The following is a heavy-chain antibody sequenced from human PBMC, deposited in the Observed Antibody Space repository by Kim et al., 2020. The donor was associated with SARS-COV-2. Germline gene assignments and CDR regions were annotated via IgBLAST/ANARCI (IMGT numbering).Heavy chain of an antibody. CDR2: IKQDGSGK. J-gene: IGHJ6*02. D-gene: IGHD4-17*01. CDR1: GFTFRSYW. Sequence: GGTLRLSCAASGFTFRSYWMSWVRPAPGKGLEWVANIKQDGSGKSYVDSMKGRFTISRDNAKNSLYLQMNSLRAEDTAVSYCARDLDYGGNSDYYYGMDVWGQGTTVTVSS. V-gene: IGHV3-7*05. CDR3: ARDLDYGGNSDYYYGMDV.